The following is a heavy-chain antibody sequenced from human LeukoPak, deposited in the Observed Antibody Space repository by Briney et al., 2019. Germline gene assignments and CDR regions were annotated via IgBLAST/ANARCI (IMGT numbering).Heavy chain of an antibody. CDR2: IYHSGST. V-gene: IGHV4-38-2*02. CDR3: ARRRWMNYYGSGSYFDY. CDR1: GYSISSGYY. J-gene: IGHJ4*02. D-gene: IGHD3-10*01. Sequence: SETLSLTCTVSGYSISSGYYWGWIRQPPGKGLEWIGSIYHSGSTYYNPSLKSRVTISVDTSKNQFSLKLSSVTAADTAVYYCARRRWMNYYGSGSYFDYWGQGTLVTVSS.